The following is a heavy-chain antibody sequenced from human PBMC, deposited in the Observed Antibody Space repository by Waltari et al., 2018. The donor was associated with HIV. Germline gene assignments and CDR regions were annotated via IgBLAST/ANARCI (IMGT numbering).Heavy chain of an antibody. Sequence: EVQLLESGGDLVQPGGSLRLSCAASGFTFSTYAMAWVRQAPLKGLECVSTHKGRDVSTGYADSLKGRFSISRDTAKNTLYLQMNSLRVDDTALYYCVKTLDGDNSFFGHWGQGAPVTVSS. J-gene: IGHJ4*02. D-gene: IGHD1-1*01. CDR3: VKTLDGDNSFFGH. V-gene: IGHV3-23*01. CDR2: HKGRDVST. CDR1: GFTFSTYA.